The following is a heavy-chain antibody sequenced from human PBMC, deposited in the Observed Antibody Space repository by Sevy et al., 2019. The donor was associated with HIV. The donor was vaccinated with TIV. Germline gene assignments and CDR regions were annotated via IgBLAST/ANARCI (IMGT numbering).Heavy chain of an antibody. Sequence: ASVKVSCKASGYTFTGYYMHWVRQAPGQGLEWMGWINPNSGGTNYAQKFQGWVTMTRDTSISTAYMEPSRLRSDDTAVYYCARVANYYYDSKFDPWGQGTLVIVSS. CDR2: INPNSGGT. D-gene: IGHD3-22*01. CDR3: ARVANYYYDSKFDP. J-gene: IGHJ5*02. CDR1: GYTFTGYY. V-gene: IGHV1-2*04.